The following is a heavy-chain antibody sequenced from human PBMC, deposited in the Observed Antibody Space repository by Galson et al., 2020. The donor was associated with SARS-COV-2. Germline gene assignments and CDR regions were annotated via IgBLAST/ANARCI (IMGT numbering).Heavy chain of an antibody. D-gene: IGHD3-3*01. V-gene: IGHV1-46*01. J-gene: IGHJ3*02. CDR2: INPSGGST. CDR3: ARDPSHYDFWSGYYIGAFDI. CDR1: GYTFTSYY. Sequence: ASVKVSCKASGYTFTSYYMHWVRQAPGQGLEWMGIINPSGGSTSYAQKFQGRVTMTRDTSTSTVYMELSSLRSEDTAVYYCARDPSHYDFWSGYYIGAFDIWGQGTMVTVSS.